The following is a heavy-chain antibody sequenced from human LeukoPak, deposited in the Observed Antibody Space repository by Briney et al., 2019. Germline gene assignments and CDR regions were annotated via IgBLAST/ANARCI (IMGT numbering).Heavy chain of an antibody. CDR1: GYTFTSYG. CDR3: ARGMGYSYGHPQGAFDI. V-gene: IGHV1-18*01. CDR2: MSAYNGKT. D-gene: IGHD5-18*01. Sequence: ASVKVSCKASGYTFTSYGISWVRQALGQGLEWMGWMSAYNGKTNYAHSLQGRVTVTADTSTSTAYMELRSLRSEDTAVYYCARGMGYSYGHPQGAFDIWGQGTMVTVSS. J-gene: IGHJ3*02.